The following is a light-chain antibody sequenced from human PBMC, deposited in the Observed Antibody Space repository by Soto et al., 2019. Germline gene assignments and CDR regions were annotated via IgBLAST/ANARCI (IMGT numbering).Light chain of an antibody. V-gene: IGKV3-11*01. CDR1: QSVSSS. Sequence: PGERATLSCRASQSVSSSLAWYQQKPGQAPRLLIYDASNRATGIPARFSGSGSETDFNLTVSSLEPEDFAVYYCQQRSNWPLSFGGGTKVEIK. J-gene: IGKJ4*01. CDR2: DAS. CDR3: QQRSNWPLS.